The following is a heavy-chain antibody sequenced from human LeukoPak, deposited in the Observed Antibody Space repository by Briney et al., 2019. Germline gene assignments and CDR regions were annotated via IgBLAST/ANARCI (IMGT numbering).Heavy chain of an antibody. CDR2: INPNSGGT. J-gene: IGHJ6*02. D-gene: IGHD6-19*01. V-gene: IGHV1-2*06. Sequence: ASVKVSCKASGYTFTGYYMHWVRQAPGQGLVWMGRINPNSGGTNYAQKFQGRVTMTRDTSISTAYMELSRLRSDDTAVYYRARDRAVAQLYYYYGMDVWGQGTTVTVSS. CDR3: ARDRAVAQLYYYYGMDV. CDR1: GYTFTGYY.